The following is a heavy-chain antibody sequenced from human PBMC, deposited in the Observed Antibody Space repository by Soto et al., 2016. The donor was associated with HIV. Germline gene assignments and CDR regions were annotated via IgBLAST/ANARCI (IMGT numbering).Heavy chain of an antibody. V-gene: IGHV4-4*02. Sequence: QVQLQESGPGLVKPSGTLSLTCAVSGASISSNKWWSWVRQPPGKGLEWIGEMYHSGNTNYNPSLKSRVTILADKSKNHFSLILISVTAADTAKCYCVSYIWGIHPMVMDVWGQGTTVTVSS. CDR2: MYHSGNT. J-gene: IGHJ6*02. CDR1: GASISSNKW. D-gene: IGHD3-16*01. CDR3: VSYIWGIHPMVMDV.